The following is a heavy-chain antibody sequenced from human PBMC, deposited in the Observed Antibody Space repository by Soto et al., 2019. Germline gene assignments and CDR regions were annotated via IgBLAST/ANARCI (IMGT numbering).Heavy chain of an antibody. CDR1: GFIVSSDF. CDR2: IYSDGTM. D-gene: IGHD3-9*01. CDR3: AKHIDWSGFDY. V-gene: IGHV3-53*01. Sequence: EVQLVESGGGLIQPGGSLRLSCAASGFIVSSDFMSWVRQSPGKGLEWVSIIYSDGTMYHADSVKGRFIISRDNSKNTVYLQMNSLRVEDTAVYYCAKHIDWSGFDYWGQGVLVTVSS. J-gene: IGHJ4*02.